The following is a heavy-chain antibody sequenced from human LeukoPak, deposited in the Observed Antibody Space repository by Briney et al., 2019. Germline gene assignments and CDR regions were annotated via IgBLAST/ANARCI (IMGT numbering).Heavy chain of an antibody. J-gene: IGHJ4*02. Sequence: SETQSLTCSVCGDSISRGAYHGRWSRQPPGRGVGRNAYSGNTNYSPSLNSRVIISVDTSKNQFSLRLSSVTAADTAVYFCATYYAGRGGSGYWGQGTLVTVSS. CDR3: ATYYAGRGGSGY. V-gene: IGHV4-30-4*01. CDR2: SGNT. CDR1: GDSISRGAYH. D-gene: IGHD3-10*01.